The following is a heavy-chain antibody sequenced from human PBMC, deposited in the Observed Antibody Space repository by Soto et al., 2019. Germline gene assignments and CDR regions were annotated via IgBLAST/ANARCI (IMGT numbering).Heavy chain of an antibody. D-gene: IGHD6-19*01. CDR2: IKSKTHAATT. CDR3: IAYGSVWDLRY. J-gene: IGHJ4*02. CDR1: GFTFTSAW. Sequence: GGSLRLSCAASGFTFTSAWMTWVRQAPGEGLEWVGLIKSKTHAATTDYAAPVKGRFTISRDDSENMVYLQLNSLKTDDTAIYYCIAYGSVWDLRYWGQGTLVTVSS. V-gene: IGHV3-15*01.